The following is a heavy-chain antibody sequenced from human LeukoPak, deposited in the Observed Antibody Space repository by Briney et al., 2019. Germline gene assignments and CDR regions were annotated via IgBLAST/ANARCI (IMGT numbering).Heavy chain of an antibody. CDR1: GFTFSNYA. D-gene: IGHD4-17*01. Sequence: PGGSLRLSCAASGFTFSNYAMSWVRQAPGKGLEWVSVISGSGGSTYYADSVEGRFTVSRDNSKNTLYLQMNSLRAEDTAVFYFAKEIYGDPTGGRFQHWGQGTLVTVSS. V-gene: IGHV3-23*01. CDR2: ISGSGGST. CDR3: AKEIYGDPTGGRFQH. J-gene: IGHJ1*01.